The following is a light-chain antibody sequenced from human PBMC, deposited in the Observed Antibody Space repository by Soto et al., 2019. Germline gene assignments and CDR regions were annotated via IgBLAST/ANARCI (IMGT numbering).Light chain of an antibody. J-gene: IGKJ4*01. Sequence: EIVLTQSPGTLSLSPGERATLSCRASQSVSSSYLAWYLQKPGQAPRLLIYGASSRATGIPDRFSGSGSGTDFTLTISRLEPEDFAVYYCQQYGSSPGLTFGGGTKVDIK. V-gene: IGKV3-20*01. CDR1: QSVSSSY. CDR2: GAS. CDR3: QQYGSSPGLT.